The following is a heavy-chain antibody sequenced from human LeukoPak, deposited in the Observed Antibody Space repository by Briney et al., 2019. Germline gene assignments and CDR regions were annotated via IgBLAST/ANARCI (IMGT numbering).Heavy chain of an antibody. CDR1: GGSISSSSYY. V-gene: IGHV4-39*07. CDR3: ARDKYSSSPNFDY. CDR2: IYYSGST. Sequence: PSETLSLTCTVSGGSISSSSYYWGWIRQPPGKGLEWIGSIYYSGSTYYNPSLKSRVTISVDTSKNQFSLKLSSVTAADTAVYYCARDKYSSSPNFDYWGQGTLVTVSS. J-gene: IGHJ4*02. D-gene: IGHD6-6*01.